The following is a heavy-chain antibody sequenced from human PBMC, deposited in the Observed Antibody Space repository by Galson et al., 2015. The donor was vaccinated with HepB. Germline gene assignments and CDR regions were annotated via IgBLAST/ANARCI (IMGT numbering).Heavy chain of an antibody. J-gene: IGHJ3*02. CDR3: ARGGMVYAWKNAFEI. D-gene: IGHD2-8*01. CDR1: GGSFSGYY. V-gene: IGHV4-34*01. CDR2: INPSGST. Sequence: SETLSLTCAVYGGSFSGYYWSWIRQPPGKGLEWIGEINPSGSTNYNPSLKSRVTISVDTSKNQFSLKLSSVTAADTAVYYCARGGMVYAWKNAFEIWGQGTMVTVSS.